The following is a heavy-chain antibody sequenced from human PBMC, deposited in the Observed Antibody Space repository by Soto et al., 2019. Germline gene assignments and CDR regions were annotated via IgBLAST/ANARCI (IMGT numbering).Heavy chain of an antibody. J-gene: IGHJ4*02. CDR2: IDHSGSA. Sequence: QLQLQQSGAGLLKPSEILSLTCAVSGGSFRGYYWSWIRHSPGKGLEWLGEIDHSGSAIYNPSLKSRVNILIDMPKNQLSLRLTSLTAADTAVYYCARRVVMVMVVWDIWGQGSPVIVST. CDR1: GGSFRGYY. CDR3: ARRVVMVMVVWDI. D-gene: IGHD2-15*01. V-gene: IGHV4-34*01.